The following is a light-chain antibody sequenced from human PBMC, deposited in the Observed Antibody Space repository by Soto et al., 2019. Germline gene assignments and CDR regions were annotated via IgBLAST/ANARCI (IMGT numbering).Light chain of an antibody. Sequence: EIVLTQSPGTLSLSPGESATLSCRASQSVTASNLAWYQQKPGQAPRLLIYRASNRATGIPDRFSGSGSGTEFTLTINRLEPGDFAVYYCQQYGSSGGHGFGQGTKVEIK. CDR3: QQYGSSGGHG. CDR1: QSVTASN. J-gene: IGKJ2*03. V-gene: IGKV3-20*01. CDR2: RAS.